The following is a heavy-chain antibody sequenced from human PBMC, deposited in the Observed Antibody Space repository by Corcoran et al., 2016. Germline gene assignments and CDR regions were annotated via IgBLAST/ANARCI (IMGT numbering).Heavy chain of an antibody. CDR3: AKGNLPFGMDV. V-gene: IGHV3-30*18. J-gene: IGHJ6*02. CDR1: GFTFSSYG. CDR2: ISYDGSNK. D-gene: IGHD1-1*01. Sequence: QVQLVESGGGVVQPGRSLRLSCAASGFTFSSYGMHWVRQAPGKGLEWVAVISYDGSNKYYADSVKGRFTISRDKSKKTLYLQMNSLRAEYTALYYWAKGNLPFGMDVWGQGTTVTVSS.